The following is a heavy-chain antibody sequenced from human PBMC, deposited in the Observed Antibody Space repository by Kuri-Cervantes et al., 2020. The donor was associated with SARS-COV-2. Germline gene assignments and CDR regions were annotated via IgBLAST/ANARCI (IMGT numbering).Heavy chain of an antibody. V-gene: IGHV1-24*01. Sequence: ASVKVSCKVSGYTLTELSLHWVRQAPGKGLEWMGGFDPEDGETIYAQKFQGRVTMNEDTSTDTAYMELSSLRSEDTAVYYCARGGAHDAFDIWGQGTVVTVSS. CDR1: GYTLTELS. D-gene: IGHD3-10*01. CDR3: ARGGAHDAFDI. CDR2: FDPEDGET. J-gene: IGHJ3*02.